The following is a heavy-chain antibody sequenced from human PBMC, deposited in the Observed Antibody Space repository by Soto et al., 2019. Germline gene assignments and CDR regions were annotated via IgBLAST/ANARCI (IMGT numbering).Heavy chain of an antibody. CDR2: ISGSGGST. Sequence: GGSLRLSCAASGFTFSSYAMSWVRQAPGKGLEWVSTISGSGGSTYYADSVKGRSTISRDNSKNTLYLQLNSLRAEDTAVYYCAKDRTTAGTTVRFDPWGQGTLVTVSS. CDR3: AKDRTTAGTTVRFDP. J-gene: IGHJ5*02. CDR1: GFTFSSYA. D-gene: IGHD1-1*01. V-gene: IGHV3-23*01.